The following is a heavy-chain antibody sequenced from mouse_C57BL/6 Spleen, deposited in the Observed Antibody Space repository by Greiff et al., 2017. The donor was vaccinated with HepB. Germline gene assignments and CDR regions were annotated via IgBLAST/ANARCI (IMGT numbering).Heavy chain of an antibody. D-gene: IGHD4-1*01. J-gene: IGHJ4*01. CDR3: ARDQTGTEGYAMDY. CDR2: ISDGGSYT. V-gene: IGHV5-4*01. CDR1: GFTFSSYA. Sequence: EVKLVESGGGLVKPGGSLKLSCAASGFTFSSYAMSWVRQTPEKRLEWVATISDGGSYTYYPDNVKGRFTISRDNAKNNLYLQMSHLKSEDTAMYYCARDQTGTEGYAMDYWGQGTSVTVSS.